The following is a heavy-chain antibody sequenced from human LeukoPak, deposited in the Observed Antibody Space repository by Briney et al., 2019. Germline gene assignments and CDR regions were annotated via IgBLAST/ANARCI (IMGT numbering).Heavy chain of an antibody. J-gene: IGHJ5*02. CDR1: GYTFTIYY. CDR3: ARADSSGYPRFDP. CDR2: INPSGGST. V-gene: IGHV1-46*01. Sequence: ASVSVSSTPSGYTFTIYYMHWVRQAPGQGREWMGIINPSGGSTSYAQKFQGRVTMTRDMSTSTVYMELSSLRAEDTAVYYCARADSSGYPRFDPWGQGTLVTVSS. D-gene: IGHD3-22*01.